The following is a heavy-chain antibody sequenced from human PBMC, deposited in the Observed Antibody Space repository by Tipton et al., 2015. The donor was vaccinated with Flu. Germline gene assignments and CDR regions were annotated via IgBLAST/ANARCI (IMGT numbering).Heavy chain of an antibody. CDR1: GVSTTSTLYY. CDR3: ARIQGGYYGSESYDT. D-gene: IGHD3-10*01. V-gene: IGHV4-61*02. Sequence: TLSLTCAVSGVSTTSTLYYWSWIRQPAGKGLEWIGRVYSSGSTDYSPSLKSRVTISVDTSKNQFSLELISVTAADTAVYYCARIQGGYYGSESYDTWGQGMLVTVSS. J-gene: IGHJ5*02. CDR2: VYSSGST.